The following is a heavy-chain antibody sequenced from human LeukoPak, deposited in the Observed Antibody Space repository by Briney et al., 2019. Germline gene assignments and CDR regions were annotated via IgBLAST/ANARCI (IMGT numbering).Heavy chain of an antibody. Sequence: GASVKVSCKASGGTFSSYAISWVRQAPGQGLEWMGGIIPISGTANYAQKFQGRVTITADESTSTAYMELSSLRSEDTAVYYCARGPNQVNLLGYCSGGSCYYYYGMDVWGQGTTVTVSS. CDR1: GGTFSSYA. D-gene: IGHD2-15*01. CDR3: ARGPNQVNLLGYCSGGSCYYYYGMDV. J-gene: IGHJ6*02. CDR2: IIPISGTA. V-gene: IGHV1-69*01.